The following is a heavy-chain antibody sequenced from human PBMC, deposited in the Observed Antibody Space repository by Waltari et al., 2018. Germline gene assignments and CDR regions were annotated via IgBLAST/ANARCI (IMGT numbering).Heavy chain of an antibody. CDR1: GYSISSGYY. V-gene: IGHV4-38-2*01. D-gene: IGHD5-12*01. Sequence: QVQLQESGPGLVKPSETLSLTCAVSGYSISSGYYWGWIRQPPGKGLEWIGSIYHSGGTYYNPSLKSRVTISVDTSKNQFSLKLSSVTAADTAVYYCANSGEMATILFDYWGQGTLVTVSS. J-gene: IGHJ4*02. CDR2: IYHSGGT. CDR3: ANSGEMATILFDY.